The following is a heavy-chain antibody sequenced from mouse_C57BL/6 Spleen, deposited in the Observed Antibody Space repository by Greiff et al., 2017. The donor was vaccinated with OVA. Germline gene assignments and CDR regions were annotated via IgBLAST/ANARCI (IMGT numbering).Heavy chain of an antibody. V-gene: IGHV5-9-1*02. J-gene: IGHJ2*01. Sequence: EVMLVESGEGLVKPGGSLKLSCAASGFTFSSYAMSWVRQTPEKRLEWVAYISSGGDYIYYADTVKGRFTISRDNARNTLYLQMSSLKSEDTAMYYCTRDTYDGSSYKAFDYWGQGTTLTVSS. CDR1: GFTFSSYA. CDR2: ISSGGDYI. CDR3: TRDTYDGSSYKAFDY. D-gene: IGHD1-1*01.